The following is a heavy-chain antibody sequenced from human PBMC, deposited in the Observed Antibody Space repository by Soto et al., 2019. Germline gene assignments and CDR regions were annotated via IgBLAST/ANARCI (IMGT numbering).Heavy chain of an antibody. V-gene: IGHV3-23*01. CDR1: GFTFSSYA. CDR3: AKDPSSSYYYYMDV. Sequence: GGSLRLSCAASGFTFSSYAMSWVRQAPGKGLEWVSAISGSGGSTYYADSVKGRFTISRDNSKNTLYLQMNSLRAEDTAVYYCAKDPSSSYYYYMDVWGKGTTVTVSS. J-gene: IGHJ6*03. CDR2: ISGSGGST. D-gene: IGHD6-13*01.